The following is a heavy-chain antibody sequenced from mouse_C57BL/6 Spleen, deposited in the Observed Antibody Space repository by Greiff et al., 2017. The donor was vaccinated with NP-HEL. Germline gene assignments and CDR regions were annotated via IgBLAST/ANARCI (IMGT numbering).Heavy chain of an antibody. Sequence: VQLQQPGAELVMPGASVKLSCKASGYTFTSYWMHWVKQRPGQGLEWIGEIDPSDSYTNYNQKFKGKSTLTVDKSSSTAYMQLSSLTSEDSAVYYCARVISITTVVAPYAMDYWGQGTSVTVSS. CDR1: GYTFTSYW. V-gene: IGHV1-69*01. CDR2: IDPSDSYT. CDR3: ARVISITTVVAPYAMDY. J-gene: IGHJ4*01. D-gene: IGHD1-1*01.